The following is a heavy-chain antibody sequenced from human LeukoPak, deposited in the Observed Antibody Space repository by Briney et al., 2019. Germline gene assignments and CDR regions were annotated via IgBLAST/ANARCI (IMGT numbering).Heavy chain of an antibody. Sequence: GVSVRVSCKTSGYPFTTYEINWVRQATGQGLEWMGWVHPNSGDTDYAQKFQGRVTMTRSTSINTAYMELSSLTSDDTAVYYCARGPRFDPWGQGTLVTVSS. J-gene: IGHJ5*02. CDR1: GYPFTTYE. CDR3: ARGPRFDP. CDR2: VHPNSGDT. V-gene: IGHV1-8*01.